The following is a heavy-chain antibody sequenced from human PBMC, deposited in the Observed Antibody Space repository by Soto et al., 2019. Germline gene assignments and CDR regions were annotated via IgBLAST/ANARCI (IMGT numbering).Heavy chain of an antibody. V-gene: IGHV1-2*04. Sequence: ASVKVSCKASGYTFTGYYMHWVRQAPGQGLEWMGWINPNSGGTNYAQKFQGWVTMTRDTSISTAYMELSRLRSDDTAVYYCAREVVADMGYYYGMDVWGQGTTVTVSS. CDR1: GYTFTGYY. D-gene: IGHD2-15*01. CDR3: AREVVADMGYYYGMDV. J-gene: IGHJ6*02. CDR2: INPNSGGT.